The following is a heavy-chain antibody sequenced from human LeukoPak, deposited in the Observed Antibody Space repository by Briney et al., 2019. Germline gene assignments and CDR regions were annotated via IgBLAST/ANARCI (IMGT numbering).Heavy chain of an antibody. CDR3: AKHTAMAIDAFDI. J-gene: IGHJ3*02. CDR1: GFTFSSYA. D-gene: IGHD5-18*01. Sequence: RPGGSLRLSCAASGFTFSSYAMSWVRQAPGKGLEWVSAISGSGGSTYYADSVKGRFTISRDNSKNTLYLQMNSLRAEDTAVYYCAKHTAMAIDAFDIWGQGTMVTVSS. CDR2: ISGSGGST. V-gene: IGHV3-23*01.